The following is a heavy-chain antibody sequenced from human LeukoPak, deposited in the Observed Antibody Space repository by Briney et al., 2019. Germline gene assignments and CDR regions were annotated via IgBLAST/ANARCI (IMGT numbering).Heavy chain of an antibody. CDR1: GFSFNNYA. J-gene: IGHJ4*02. CDR2: ISSSGRTT. D-gene: IGHD3-10*01. CDR3: ARMEYYGSGGLFDY. Sequence: GGSLRLSCAASGFSFNNYAMSWVRQAPGKGLDWVSYISSSGRTTYYADSVKGRFTISRDNAKNSLYLQMNNLRAEDTAVYYCARMEYYGSGGLFDYWGQGTLVTVSS. V-gene: IGHV3-48*03.